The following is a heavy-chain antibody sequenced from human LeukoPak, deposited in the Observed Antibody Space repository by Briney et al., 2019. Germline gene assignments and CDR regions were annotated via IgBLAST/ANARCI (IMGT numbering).Heavy chain of an antibody. J-gene: IGHJ4*02. CDR2: IYPRDGST. V-gene: IGHV1-46*01. Sequence: ASVKVSCKSSGYTFTNNYLHWVRQAPGQGLEWMGMIYPRDGSTSYAQNFQGRVTVTRDTSTTTVHMELRGLRSEDTAVYYCARDQEGFDYWGQGTVVTVSS. CDR1: GYTFTNNY. CDR3: ARDQEGFDY.